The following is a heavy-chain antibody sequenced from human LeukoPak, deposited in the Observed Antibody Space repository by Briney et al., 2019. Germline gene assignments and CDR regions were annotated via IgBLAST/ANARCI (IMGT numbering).Heavy chain of an antibody. CDR3: ASGLQYSSSWYDFDY. D-gene: IGHD6-13*01. CDR1: GGTFSSYA. V-gene: IGHV1-69*04. CDR2: IIPILGIA. Sequence: GASVKVSCKASGGTFSSYAISWVRQAPGQGLEWMGRIIPILGIANYAQKFQGRVTITADKSTSTAYMELSSLRSEDTAVCYCASGLQYSSSWYDFDYWGQGTLVTVSS. J-gene: IGHJ4*02.